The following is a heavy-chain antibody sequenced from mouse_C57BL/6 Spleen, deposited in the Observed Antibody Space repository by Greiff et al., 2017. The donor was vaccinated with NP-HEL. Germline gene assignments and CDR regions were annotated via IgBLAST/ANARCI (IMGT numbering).Heavy chain of an antibody. D-gene: IGHD1-1*01. CDR3: ARGVDWYFDV. J-gene: IGHJ1*03. CDR2: IHPNSGST. Sequence: QVQLKQSGAELVKPGASVKLSCKASGYTFTSYWMHWVKQRPGQGLEWIGMIHPNSGSTNYNEKFKSKATLTVDKSSSTAYMQLSSLTSEDSAVYYCARGVDWYFDVWGTGTTVTVSS. CDR1: GYTFTSYW. V-gene: IGHV1-64*01.